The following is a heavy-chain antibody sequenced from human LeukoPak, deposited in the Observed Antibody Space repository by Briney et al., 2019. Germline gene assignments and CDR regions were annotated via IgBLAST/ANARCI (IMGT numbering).Heavy chain of an antibody. D-gene: IGHD1-26*01. CDR3: ARTLYSGSFLSYFDY. CDR2: IHTGDSDT. V-gene: IGHV5-51*01. Sequence: GESLEISFQRPGYTFTSYWIGWAGQLPGKGLEWMGIIHTGDSDTRYSPSFQAQVTISADKSISTDYLQWSSLKASDTAMYYCARTLYSGSFLSYFDYWGQGTLVTVSS. CDR1: GYTFTSYW. J-gene: IGHJ4*02.